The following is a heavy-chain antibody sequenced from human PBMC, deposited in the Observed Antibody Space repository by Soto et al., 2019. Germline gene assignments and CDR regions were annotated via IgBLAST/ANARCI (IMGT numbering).Heavy chain of an antibody. CDR2: IFYGRST. CDR1: GGSISGSLYY. CDR3: ARLGGYSGYDPFDP. J-gene: IGHJ5*02. D-gene: IGHD5-12*01. V-gene: IGHV4-39*01. Sequence: SETLSLTCTVSGGSISGSLYYWGWIRQPPGKGLEWIGSIFYGRSTYYNPSLKSRVTISVDTSKNQFSLKLSSVTAADSAVYYCARLGGYSGYDPFDPWGQGTLVTVSS.